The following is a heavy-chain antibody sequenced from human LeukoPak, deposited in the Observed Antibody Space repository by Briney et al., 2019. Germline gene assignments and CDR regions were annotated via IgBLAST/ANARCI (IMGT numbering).Heavy chain of an antibody. D-gene: IGHD3-9*01. J-gene: IGHJ4*02. CDR1: GYSINSGYY. Sequence: PSETLSLTCAVSGYSINSGYYWGWIRPPPGKGLGWIGSMSRYGSTYYNPSLKSRVTMSVDTSKNQFSLKLNSVTAADTAVYYCARDRRYFDYLPSDYWGQGTLVTVSS. V-gene: IGHV4-38-2*02. CDR2: MSRYGST. CDR3: ARDRRYFDYLPSDY.